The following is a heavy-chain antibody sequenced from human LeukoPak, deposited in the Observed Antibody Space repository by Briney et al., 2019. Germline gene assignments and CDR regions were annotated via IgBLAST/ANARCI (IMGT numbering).Heavy chain of an antibody. V-gene: IGHV3-53*01. CDR1: GFTVSSNY. Sequence: PGGSLRLSCAASGFTVSSNYTSWVRQAPGKGLESVSVIYSGGSTYYADSVKGRFTISRDNSKSTLYIQMNSLRAEDTAVYYCARAKPKNMVRGLIMRRESRYYFDYWGQGTLVTVSS. D-gene: IGHD3-10*01. J-gene: IGHJ4*02. CDR3: ARAKPKNMVRGLIMRRESRYYFDY. CDR2: IYSGGST.